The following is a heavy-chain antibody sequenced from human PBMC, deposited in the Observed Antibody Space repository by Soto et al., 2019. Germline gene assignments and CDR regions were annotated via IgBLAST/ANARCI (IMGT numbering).Heavy chain of an antibody. J-gene: IGHJ6*02. CDR3: TTVPMTTVTNYYYYGMDV. V-gene: IGHV3-15*07. CDR1: GFTFSNAW. CDR2: IKSKTDGGTT. D-gene: IGHD4-4*01. Sequence: GGSLRLSCAASGFTFSNAWMNWVRQAPGKGLEWVGRIKSKTDGGTTDYAAPVKGRFTISRDDSKNTLYLQMNGLKTEDTAVYYCTTVPMTTVTNYYYYGMDVWGQGTTVTVSS.